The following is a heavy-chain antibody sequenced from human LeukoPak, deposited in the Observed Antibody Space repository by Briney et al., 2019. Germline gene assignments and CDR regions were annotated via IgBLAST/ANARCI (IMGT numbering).Heavy chain of an antibody. D-gene: IGHD2-15*01. CDR2: IYSGGST. J-gene: IGHJ3*02. Sequence: VGSLRLSCAASGFTVSSNYMSWVRLAPGKGLEWVSIIYSGGSTFYADSVKGRFTISRDNSKNTLYFQMNSLRAEDTAVYYCARGGSYLSAFDIWGQGTMVTVSS. V-gene: IGHV3-53*01. CDR3: ARGGSYLSAFDI. CDR1: GFTVSSNY.